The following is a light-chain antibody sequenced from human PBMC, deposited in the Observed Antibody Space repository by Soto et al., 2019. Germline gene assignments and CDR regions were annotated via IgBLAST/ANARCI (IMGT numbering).Light chain of an antibody. J-gene: IGKJ1*01. CDR2: GAS. CDR1: QSVSSN. CDR3: QQFHIWPTWT. Sequence: EILMTQSPATLSVSPGGRATLSCRASQSVSSNLAWYQHKPGQAPRLLIYGASTRATGVPARFSGSGSGTEFTLTISSXQSEDFAVYYCQQFHIWPTWTFGQGTKVDIK. V-gene: IGKV3-15*01.